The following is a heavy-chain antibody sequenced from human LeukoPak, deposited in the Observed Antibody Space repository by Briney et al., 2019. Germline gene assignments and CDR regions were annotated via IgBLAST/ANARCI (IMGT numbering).Heavy chain of an antibody. Sequence: QPGRSLGLSCAASGFTFSSYGMHWVRQAPGKGLEWVAVISYDGSNKYYADSVKGRFTISRDNAKNSLYLQMNSLRVEDTAVYYCARDGGTYSYGSGPDNYYMDVWGKGTTVTISS. CDR1: GFTFSSYG. V-gene: IGHV3-30*03. CDR2: ISYDGSNK. D-gene: IGHD3-10*01. J-gene: IGHJ6*03. CDR3: ARDGGTYSYGSGPDNYYMDV.